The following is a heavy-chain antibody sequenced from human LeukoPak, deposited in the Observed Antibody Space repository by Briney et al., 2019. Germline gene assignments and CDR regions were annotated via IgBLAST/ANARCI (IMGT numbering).Heavy chain of an antibody. Sequence: ASVKVSCKASGYTFTSYGISWVRQAPGQGLEWMGWISAYNGNTDYVQKLQGRVTMTTDTSTSTAYMEVRSLRSDDTALYYCARDSVDSSGWYFDYWGQGTLVTVSS. CDR2: ISAYNGNT. CDR1: GYTFTSYG. CDR3: ARDSVDSSGWYFDY. V-gene: IGHV1-18*01. D-gene: IGHD6-19*01. J-gene: IGHJ4*02.